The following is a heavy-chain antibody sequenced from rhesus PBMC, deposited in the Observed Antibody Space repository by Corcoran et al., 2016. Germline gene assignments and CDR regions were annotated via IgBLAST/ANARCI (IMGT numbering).Heavy chain of an antibody. CDR3: ARVPGGY. D-gene: IGHD3-34*01. CDR2: IDWDDDK. Sequence: QVTLKESGPALVKPTPTLTLTCTFSGFSLRPIGMGVGWIRQTQGKALEWLASIDWDDDKYYSTSLKSRLTISKDTSKNQVVLTMTNMDPVDTATYYCARVPGGYWGQGVLVTVSS. J-gene: IGHJ4*01. V-gene: IGHV2S1*01. CDR1: GFSLRPIGMG.